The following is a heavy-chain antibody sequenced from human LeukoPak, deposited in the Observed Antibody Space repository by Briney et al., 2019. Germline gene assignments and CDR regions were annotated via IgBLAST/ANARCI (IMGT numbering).Heavy chain of an antibody. Sequence: GRSLRLSCAASGFTFSSYGMHWVRQGPGKGLEWVATISYDASNKYYADSVKGRFTISRDNSKNTLYLQMNSLRAEDTAVYYCAKDRVDGAPYRYGYSGVIDYWGQGSLVTVSS. J-gene: IGHJ4*02. CDR3: AKDRVDGAPYRYGYSGVIDY. CDR2: ISYDASNK. V-gene: IGHV3-30*18. D-gene: IGHD5-18*01. CDR1: GFTFSSYG.